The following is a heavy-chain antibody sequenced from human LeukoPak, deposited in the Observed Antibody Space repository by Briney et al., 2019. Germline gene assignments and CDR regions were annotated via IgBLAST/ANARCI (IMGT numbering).Heavy chain of an antibody. CDR2: IYTSGST. CDR3: ARGYGDYYYYYMDV. J-gene: IGHJ6*03. D-gene: IGHD4-17*01. CDR1: GGSINNYY. Sequence: PSETLSLTCTVSGGSINNYYWSWIRQPPGKGLEWIGRIYTSGSTNYNPSLKSRVTMSVDTSKNQFSLKLSSVTAADTAVYYCARGYGDYYYYYMDVWGKGTTVTISS. V-gene: IGHV4-4*07.